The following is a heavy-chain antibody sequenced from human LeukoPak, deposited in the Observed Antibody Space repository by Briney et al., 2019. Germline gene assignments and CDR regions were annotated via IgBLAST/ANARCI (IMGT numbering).Heavy chain of an antibody. Sequence: SVKVSCKASGFTFTSSAMQWVRQARGQRLEWIGWIVVGSGNTGYAQKFQGRVTMTRNTSISTAYMELSSLRSEDTAVYYCARAPFPYYYYYYMDVWGKGTTVTISS. CDR2: IVVGSGNT. CDR1: GFTFTSSA. J-gene: IGHJ6*03. V-gene: IGHV1-58*02. CDR3: ARAPFPYYYYYYMDV.